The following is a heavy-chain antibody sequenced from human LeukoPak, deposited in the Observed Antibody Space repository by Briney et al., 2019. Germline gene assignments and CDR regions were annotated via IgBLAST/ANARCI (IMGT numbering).Heavy chain of an antibody. D-gene: IGHD4-17*01. CDR2: ISGSGGST. J-gene: IGHJ4*02. V-gene: IGHV3-23*01. CDR3: AKAALPYDYGDYCDY. Sequence: GGSLRLSCAASGFTFSSYVMSWVRQAPGKGLEWVSAISGSGGSTYYADSVKGRFTISRDNSKNTLYLQMNSLRAEDTAVYYCAKAALPYDYGDYCDYWGQGTLVTVSS. CDR1: GFTFSSYV.